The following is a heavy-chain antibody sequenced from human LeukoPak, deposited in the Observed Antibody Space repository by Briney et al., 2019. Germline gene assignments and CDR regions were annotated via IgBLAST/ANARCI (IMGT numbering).Heavy chain of an antibody. D-gene: IGHD3-3*01. J-gene: IGHJ4*02. V-gene: IGHV3-30*02. CDR3: AKAYDFWSANDY. CDR2: IRYDGGNK. Sequence: GGSLRLSCAASGFTFDDYAMHWVRQAPGKGLEWVAFIRYDGGNKYYADSVKGRFTISRDNSKNTLFLQMNSLRGEDTAVYYCAKAYDFWSANDYWGQGTLVTVSS. CDR1: GFTFDDYA.